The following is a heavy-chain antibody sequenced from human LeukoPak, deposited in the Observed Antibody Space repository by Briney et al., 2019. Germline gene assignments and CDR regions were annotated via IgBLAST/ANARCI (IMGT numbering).Heavy chain of an antibody. CDR3: ARDLAYCSGGSCYPYYFDY. J-gene: IGHJ4*02. D-gene: IGHD2-15*01. CDR1: GGSFFGYY. V-gene: IGHV4-34*01. CDR2: IYHSGST. Sequence: SETLSLTCAVYGGSFFGYYWTWIRQPPGEGLGWIGEIYHSGSTNYNPSLKSRVTISVDTSKNQFSLKLSSVTAADTAVYYCARDLAYCSGGSCYPYYFDYWGQGTLVTVSS.